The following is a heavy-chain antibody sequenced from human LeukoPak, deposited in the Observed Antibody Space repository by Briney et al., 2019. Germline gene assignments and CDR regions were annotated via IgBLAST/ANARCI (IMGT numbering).Heavy chain of an antibody. Sequence: SETLSLTCAVYGGSFSGYYWSWIRQPPGKGLEWIGEINHSGSTNYNPSLKSRVTISVDTSKNQFSLKLSSVTAADTAVYYCARRRIRYCSGGSCYKNWFDPRGQGTLVTVSS. CDR3: ARRRIRYCSGGSCYKNWFDP. V-gene: IGHV4-34*01. D-gene: IGHD2-15*01. CDR1: GGSFSGYY. CDR2: INHSGST. J-gene: IGHJ5*02.